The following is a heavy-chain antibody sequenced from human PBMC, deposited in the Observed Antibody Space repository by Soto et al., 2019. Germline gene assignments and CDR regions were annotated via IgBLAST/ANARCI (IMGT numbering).Heavy chain of an antibody. CDR1: GFTFSSYA. D-gene: IGHD3-9*01. J-gene: IGHJ4*02. CDR3: AKGGYFDWLLFDY. CDR2: ISGSGGST. Sequence: GGSLRLSCAASGFTFSSYAMSWVRQAPGKGLEWVSAISGSGGSTYYADPVKGRFTISRDNSKNTLYLQMNSLRAEDTAVYYCAKGGYFDWLLFDYWGQGTLVTVSS. V-gene: IGHV3-23*01.